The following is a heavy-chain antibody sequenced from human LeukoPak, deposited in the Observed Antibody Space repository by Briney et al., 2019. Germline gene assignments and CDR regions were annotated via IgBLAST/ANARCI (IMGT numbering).Heavy chain of an antibody. D-gene: IGHD2-2*01. Sequence: SETLSLTCTVSGGSISSYYWSWIRQPPGKGLEWIGYIYYSGSTNYNPSLKSRVTMSVDTSNNQFSLELTSVTAADTAVYYCARTLLPAIRGAFDIWGQGTMVTVSS. CDR1: GGSISSYY. J-gene: IGHJ3*02. CDR2: IYYSGST. V-gene: IGHV4-59*08. CDR3: ARTLLPAIRGAFDI.